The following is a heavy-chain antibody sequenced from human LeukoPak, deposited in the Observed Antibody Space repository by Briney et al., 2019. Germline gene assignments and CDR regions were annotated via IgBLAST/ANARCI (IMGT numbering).Heavy chain of an antibody. CDR1: GFTFSSYA. CDR2: ISGSGGST. V-gene: IGHV3-23*01. CDR3: AKNIYRIAVAGPFDY. Sequence: GGSLRLSCAASGFTFSSYAMSRVRQAPGKGLECVSAISGSGGSTYYADSVKGRFTISRDNSKNTLYLQMNSLRAEDTAVYYCAKNIYRIAVAGPFDYWGQGTLVTVSS. J-gene: IGHJ4*02. D-gene: IGHD6-19*01.